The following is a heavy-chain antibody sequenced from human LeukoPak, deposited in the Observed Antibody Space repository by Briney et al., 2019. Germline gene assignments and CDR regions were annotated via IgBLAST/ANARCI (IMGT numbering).Heavy chain of an antibody. CDR3: ARETLGVTAFDI. J-gene: IGHJ3*02. CDR2: ISYEGSNK. CDR1: GFSFSNFG. D-gene: IGHD2-21*02. V-gene: IGHV3-30*03. Sequence: PGGSLRLSCAASGFSFSNFGIHWVRQAPGKGLEWVAVISYEGSNKYYADSVKGRFTISRDNTKNSLYLQMNSLRAEDTAVYYCARETLGVTAFDIWGQGTMVTVSS.